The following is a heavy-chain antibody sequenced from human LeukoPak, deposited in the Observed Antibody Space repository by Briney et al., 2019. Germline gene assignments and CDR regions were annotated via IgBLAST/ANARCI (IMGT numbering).Heavy chain of an antibody. V-gene: IGHV3-7*01. J-gene: IGHJ4*02. CDR1: GFTFDHYS. Sequence: GGSLRLSCEASGFTFDHYSLNWIRQAPGKGLEWVASIKHDGSEEYHVDSVRGRFTISRDNTKSSLYLQMGSLRAEDTAVYYCATDRGWRTSGYYLYYFESWGQGTLVTVSS. D-gene: IGHD3-3*01. CDR2: IKHDGSEE. CDR3: ATDRGWRTSGYYLYYFES.